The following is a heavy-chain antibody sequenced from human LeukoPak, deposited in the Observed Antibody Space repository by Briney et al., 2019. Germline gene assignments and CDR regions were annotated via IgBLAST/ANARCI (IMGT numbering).Heavy chain of an antibody. J-gene: IGHJ4*02. D-gene: IGHD4-11*01. V-gene: IGHV1-69*05. CDR3: ARVGTTGATADN. CDR2: IIPIFGTA. Sequence: ASVKVSCKASGGTFSSYAISWVRQAPGQGLEWMGGIIPIFGTASYAQKFQDRITMTSDTSTSTVYMELKSLTSEDTAVYFCARVGTTGATADNWGQGTLVTVSS. CDR1: GGTFSSYA.